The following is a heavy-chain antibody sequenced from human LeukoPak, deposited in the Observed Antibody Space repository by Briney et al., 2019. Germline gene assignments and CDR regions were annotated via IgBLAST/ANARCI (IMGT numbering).Heavy chain of an antibody. D-gene: IGHD3-22*01. CDR1: GYTFTSYD. V-gene: IGHV1-8*01. CDR2: MNPNSGNT. Sequence: ASVKVSCKASGYTFTSYDINWVRQATGQGLEWMGWMNPNSGNTGYAKKFQGRVTMTRNTSISTAYMELSSLRSEDTAVYYCARAYDSSGYMWGWFDPWGQGTLVTVSS. J-gene: IGHJ5*02. CDR3: ARAYDSSGYMWGWFDP.